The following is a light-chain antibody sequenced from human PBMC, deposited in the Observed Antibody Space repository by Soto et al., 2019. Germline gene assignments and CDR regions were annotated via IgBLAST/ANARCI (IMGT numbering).Light chain of an antibody. CDR1: QSIRTY. CDR3: QQSYTLPLT. J-gene: IGKJ4*01. V-gene: IGKV1-39*01. Sequence: DIQMTQSPSSLSASVGGRVTITCRASQSIRTYVNWYQQKPGKPPNLLIHAASTLQSGVPSRFSGSGSGTDFILTINSLQPEDFATYSCQQSYTLPLTVGGGTKVEMK. CDR2: AAS.